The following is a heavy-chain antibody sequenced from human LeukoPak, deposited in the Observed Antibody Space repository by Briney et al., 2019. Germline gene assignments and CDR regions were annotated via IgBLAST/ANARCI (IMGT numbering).Heavy chain of an antibody. CDR2: ISYDGSNK. CDR1: GFTFSSYG. Sequence: GGSLRLSCAASGFTFSSYGMHWVRQAPGKGLEWVAVISYDGSNKYYADCVKGRFTISRDNSKNTLYPQMNSLRAEDTAVYYCAKDRAAAGSRDYYYYYGMDVWGQGTTVTVSS. V-gene: IGHV3-30*18. J-gene: IGHJ6*02. CDR3: AKDRAAAGSRDYYYYYGMDV. D-gene: IGHD6-13*01.